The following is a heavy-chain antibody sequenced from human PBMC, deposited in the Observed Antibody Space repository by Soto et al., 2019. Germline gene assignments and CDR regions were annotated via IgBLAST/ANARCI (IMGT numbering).Heavy chain of an antibody. Sequence: QVQLVQSGAEVKKPGASVKVSCKASGYTFTSYDINWVRQATGQGLEWMGWMNPNSGNTGYAQKFQGRVTMTRNTSXNTAYMELSSLRSEDTAVYYCARGQHSRGATGWFDPWGQGTLVTVSS. J-gene: IGHJ5*02. CDR2: MNPNSGNT. CDR3: ARGQHSRGATGWFDP. D-gene: IGHD2-15*01. V-gene: IGHV1-8*01. CDR1: GYTFTSYD.